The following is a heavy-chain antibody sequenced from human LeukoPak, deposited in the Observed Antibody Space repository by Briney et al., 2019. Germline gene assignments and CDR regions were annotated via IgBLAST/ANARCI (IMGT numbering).Heavy chain of an antibody. D-gene: IGHD6-6*01. CDR3: ARGGYSSSVFDY. J-gene: IGHJ4*02. CDR1: GGTFSSYA. V-gene: IGHV1-69*13. CDR2: IIPIFGTA. Sequence: GASVKVSCXASGGTFSSYAISWVRQARGQGLEWMGGIIPIFGTANYAQKFQGRVTITADESTSTAYMELSSLRSEDTAVYYCARGGYSSSVFDYWGQGTLVTVSS.